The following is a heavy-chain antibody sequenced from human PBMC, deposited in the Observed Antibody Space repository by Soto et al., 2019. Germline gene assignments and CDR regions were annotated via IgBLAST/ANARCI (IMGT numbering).Heavy chain of an antibody. CDR2: ISSSSSYI. CDR3: ARAGSSSWYPFDY. J-gene: IGHJ4*02. Sequence: EVQLVESGGGLVKPGGSLRLSCAASGFTFSSYSMNWVRQAPGKGLEWVSSISSSSSYIYYADSVKGRFTISRDNAKNSLYLQMNSLRAEDTAVYYCARAGSSSWYPFDYWGQGTLVTVSS. CDR1: GFTFSSYS. D-gene: IGHD6-13*01. V-gene: IGHV3-21*01.